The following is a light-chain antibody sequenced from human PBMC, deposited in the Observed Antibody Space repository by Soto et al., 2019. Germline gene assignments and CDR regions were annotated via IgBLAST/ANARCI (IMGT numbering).Light chain of an antibody. CDR2: GAS. Sequence: EIVLTQSPGTLSLSPGERATLSCRASQSVSSSYLAWYRQKPGQAPRLLIYGASSRATGIPDRFSGSGSGTDFTLTISRLEPDDFAVYYCQQYGSSPLFTFGPGTKVDIK. CDR1: QSVSSSY. CDR3: QQYGSSPLFT. V-gene: IGKV3-20*01. J-gene: IGKJ3*01.